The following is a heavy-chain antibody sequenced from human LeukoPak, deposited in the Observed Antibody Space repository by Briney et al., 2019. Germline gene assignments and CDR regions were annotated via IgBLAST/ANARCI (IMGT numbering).Heavy chain of an antibody. J-gene: IGHJ4*02. D-gene: IGHD1-26*01. CDR3: AKGGKWDVTPFDY. V-gene: IGHV3-23*01. CDR1: GFTFTSYS. CDR2: ISGGGGST. Sequence: GGSLRLPCAASGFTFTSYSMNGVRQAPGKGLECVSTISGGGGSTYYAASVKGRFTISRDNSKNTLYLQVNSLRAEDTAVYYCAKGGKWDVTPFDYWGQGTLVTVSS.